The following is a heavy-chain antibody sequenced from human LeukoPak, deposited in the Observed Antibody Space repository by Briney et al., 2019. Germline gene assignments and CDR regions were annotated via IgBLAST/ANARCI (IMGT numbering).Heavy chain of an antibody. Sequence: GGSLRLCCAASGFTFNNYWMSWVRQAPGKGLEWVANIKPDGGDKYYVDSVKGRFTISRDNEKNSMCLQMNSLRAEDTAVYYCARERGWELPSSFDSWGQGTLVTVSS. J-gene: IGHJ4*02. CDR2: IKPDGGDK. V-gene: IGHV3-7*01. D-gene: IGHD1-26*01. CDR1: GFTFNNYW. CDR3: ARERGWELPSSFDS.